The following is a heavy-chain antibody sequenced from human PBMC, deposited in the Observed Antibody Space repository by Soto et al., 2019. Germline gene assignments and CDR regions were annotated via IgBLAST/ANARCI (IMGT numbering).Heavy chain of an antibody. CDR1: GFTFSSYG. D-gene: IGHD2-8*02. V-gene: IGHV3-23*01. CDR3: AKKIRYCTATSCHTDKYYFFMDV. CDR2: ITGGATNT. Sequence: GGSLRLSCAASGFTFSSYGMTWVRQAPGKGLEWVSSITGGATNTYYADSVKGRFTISRDNSQNTLYLQMNSLRAEDTAVYYCAKKIRYCTATSCHTDKYYFFMDVWGKGTTVTVSS. J-gene: IGHJ6*03.